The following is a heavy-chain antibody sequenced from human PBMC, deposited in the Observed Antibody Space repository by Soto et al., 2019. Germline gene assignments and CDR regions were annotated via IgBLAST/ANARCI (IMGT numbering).Heavy chain of an antibody. J-gene: IGHJ4*02. Sequence: EVQLLESGGGLVQPGGSLRLSCAASGFTFSSYAMSWVRQAPGKGLEWVSAISGSGGSTYYADSVKGRFTISRDNSKKTLYLQMSGLRAEDTAVYYCAKVPLMVRGAHDYWGQGTLVTVSS. V-gene: IGHV3-23*01. D-gene: IGHD2-8*01. CDR3: AKVPLMVRGAHDY. CDR2: ISGSGGST. CDR1: GFTFSSYA.